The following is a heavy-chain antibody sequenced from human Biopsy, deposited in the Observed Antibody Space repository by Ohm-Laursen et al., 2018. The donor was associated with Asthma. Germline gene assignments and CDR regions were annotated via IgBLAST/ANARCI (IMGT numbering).Heavy chain of an antibody. CDR3: ARVLTTEEGDTWFDP. J-gene: IGHJ5*02. Sequence: SSVKVSCNASGGTFSNYVFSWVRQAPGQGLEWTGGIIPMFGTTKYTQKFQARVSITADEATSTVYMELSSLRSEDTAVYYCARVLTTEEGDTWFDPWGQGTLVTVSS. V-gene: IGHV1-69*01. CDR2: IIPMFGTT. CDR1: GGTFSNYV. D-gene: IGHD4-11*01.